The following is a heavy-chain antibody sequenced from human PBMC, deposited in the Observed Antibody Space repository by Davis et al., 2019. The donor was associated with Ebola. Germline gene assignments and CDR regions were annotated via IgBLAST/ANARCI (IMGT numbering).Heavy chain of an antibody. V-gene: IGHV3-33*01. CDR1: GFTFSSYG. CDR2: IWYDGSNK. D-gene: IGHD6-19*01. Sequence: GESLKISCAASGFTFSSYGMHWVRQAPGKGLEWVAVIWYDGSNKYYADSVKGRFTISRDNSKNTLYLQMNSLRAEDTAVYYCARNSGYSSGWSDYWGQGTLVTVSS. J-gene: IGHJ4*02. CDR3: ARNSGYSSGWSDY.